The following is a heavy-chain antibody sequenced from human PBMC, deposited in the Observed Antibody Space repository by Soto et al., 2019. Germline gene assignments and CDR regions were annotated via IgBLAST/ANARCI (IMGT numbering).Heavy chain of an antibody. V-gene: IGHV1-18*01. CDR1: GYTFTSYG. CDR3: ARVSWIQLWFFFDY. CDR2: ISAYNGNT. Sequence: VASVKVSCKASGYTFTSYGISWVRQAPGQGLEWMGWISAYNGNTNYAQKLQGRVTVTTDTSTSTAYMELRSLRSDDTAVYYCARVSWIQLWFFFDYWGQGTLVTVSS. J-gene: IGHJ4*02. D-gene: IGHD5-18*01.